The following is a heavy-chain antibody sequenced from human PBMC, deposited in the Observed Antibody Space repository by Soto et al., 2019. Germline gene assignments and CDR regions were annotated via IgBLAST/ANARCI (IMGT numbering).Heavy chain of an antibody. V-gene: IGHV3-7*01. J-gene: IGHJ4*02. D-gene: IGHD3-16*01. CDR1: GFSFSTYW. CDR3: ARGWAFDY. CDR2: IKQDGSEK. Sequence: LRLSCAASGFSFSTYWINWVRQAPGKGLEWVANIKQDGSEKYYVDSVKGRFTISRDNAKNSMDLQMNSLRAEDTAVYYCARGWAFDYWGRGTLVTVSS.